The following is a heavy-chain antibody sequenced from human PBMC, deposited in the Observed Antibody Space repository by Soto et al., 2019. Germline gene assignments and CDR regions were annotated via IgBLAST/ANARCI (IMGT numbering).Heavy chain of an antibody. CDR2: IIPILGIA. V-gene: IGHV1-69*02. D-gene: IGHD6-13*01. Sequence: SVKVSCKASGGTFSSYTISWVRQAPGQGLEWMGRIIPILGIANYAQKFQGRVTITADKSTSTAYMELSSLRSEDTAVYYCARVRSSSWSRYYYYMDVWGKGTTVTVSS. J-gene: IGHJ6*03. CDR1: GGTFSSYT. CDR3: ARVRSSSWSRYYYYMDV.